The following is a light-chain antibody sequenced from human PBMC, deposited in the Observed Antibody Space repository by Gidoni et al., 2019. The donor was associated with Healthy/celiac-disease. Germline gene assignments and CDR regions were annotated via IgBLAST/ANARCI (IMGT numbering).Light chain of an antibody. V-gene: IGKV1-39*01. CDR2: AGS. J-gene: IGKJ2*03. Sequence: DIQMTPPPSSLSASVGDRVTITCRASQNISSYLNWYQQKPRKAPKLLIYAGSSLQSGVPSRFSGSGSGTDFTLTISSLQPEDFATYYCQQSYSTPYSFGQGTKLEIK. CDR3: QQSYSTPYS. CDR1: QNISSY.